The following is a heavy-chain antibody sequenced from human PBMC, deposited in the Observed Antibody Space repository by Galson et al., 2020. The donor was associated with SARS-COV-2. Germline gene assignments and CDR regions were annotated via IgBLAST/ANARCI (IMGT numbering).Heavy chain of an antibody. Sequence: GESLKISCADSGFPFSSHDMPWVRQLTGKGLECVPGIGAAGRTYYPDSLKGRFTISRDNARNSLHLQMNSLTAGDTAVYYCARDDDSSGMGAFDVWGRGTMVTVSS. V-gene: IGHV3-13*04. CDR1: GFPFSSHD. CDR3: ARDDDSSGMGAFDV. CDR2: IGAAGRT. J-gene: IGHJ3*01. D-gene: IGHD3-22*01.